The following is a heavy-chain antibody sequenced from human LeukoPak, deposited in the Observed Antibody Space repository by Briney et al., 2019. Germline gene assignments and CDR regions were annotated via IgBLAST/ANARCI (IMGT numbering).Heavy chain of an antibody. CDR3: ARHVSYYDSSGYQYYFDY. J-gene: IGHJ4*02. V-gene: IGHV4-59*08. D-gene: IGHD3-22*01. Sequence: SETLSLTCTVSGGAISSYDWSWVRQPPGKGPGWSGYIYYSGSTNYNPSLKSRVTISVDTSKNQFSLKLSSVTAADTAVYYCARHVSYYDSSGYQYYFDYWGQGTLVTVSS. CDR2: IYYSGST. CDR1: GGAISSYD.